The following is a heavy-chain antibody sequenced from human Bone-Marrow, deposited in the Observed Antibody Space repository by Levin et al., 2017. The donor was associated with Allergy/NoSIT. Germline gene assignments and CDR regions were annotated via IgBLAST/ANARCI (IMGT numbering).Heavy chain of an antibody. CDR2: ISGSGGNT. J-gene: IGHJ5*02. D-gene: IGHD6-13*01. V-gene: IGHV3-23*01. CDR3: AKVQRNVAGVATRIDP. Sequence: PGGSLRLSCVASGFTFNSYAMTWVRQAPGKGLEWVSTISGSGGNTYYAVSVKGRFNTSRDNSKSTLFLQMNTLRAEDTAVYYCAKVQRNVAGVATRIDPWGQGTLVTVSS. CDR1: GFTFNSYA.